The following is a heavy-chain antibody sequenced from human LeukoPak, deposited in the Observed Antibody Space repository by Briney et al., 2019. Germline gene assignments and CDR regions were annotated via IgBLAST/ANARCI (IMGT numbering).Heavy chain of an antibody. J-gene: IGHJ4*02. D-gene: IGHD6-13*01. CDR2: IIPIFGTA. V-gene: IGHV1-69*05. CDR3: ASLEAAPGGY. CDR1: GGTFSSYA. Sequence: SVKVSCKASGGTFSSYAISWVRQAPGQGLEWMGGIIPIFGTANYAQKFQGRVTIITDESTSTAYMELSSLRSEDTAVYYCASLEAAPGGYWGQGTLVTVSS.